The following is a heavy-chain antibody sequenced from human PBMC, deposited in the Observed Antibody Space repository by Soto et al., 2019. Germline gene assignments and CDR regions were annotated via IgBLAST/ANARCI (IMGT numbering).Heavy chain of an antibody. CDR3: AKDASITIFGVVINWFDP. V-gene: IGHV3-23*01. CDR1: GFTFSSYA. CDR2: ISGSGGST. Sequence: GRSLRLSCAASGFTFSSYAMSWVRQAPGKGLEWVSAISGSGGSTYYADSVKGRFTISRDNSKNTLYLQMNSLRAEDTAVYYCAKDASITIFGVVINWFDPWGQGTLVTVSS. J-gene: IGHJ5*02. D-gene: IGHD3-3*01.